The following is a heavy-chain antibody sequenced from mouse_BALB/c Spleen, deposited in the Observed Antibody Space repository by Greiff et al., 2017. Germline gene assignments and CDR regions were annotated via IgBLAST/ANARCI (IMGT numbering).Heavy chain of an antibody. CDR3: TVSGYGAMDY. J-gene: IGHJ4*01. CDR2: IFPGTGTT. Sequence: VKLVESGAELVKPGASVKLSCKTSGYTFTSYWIQWVKQRPGQGLGWIGEIFPGTGTTYYNEKFKGKATLTIDTSSSTAYMQLSSLTSEDSAVYFCTVSGYGAMDYWGQGTSVTVSS. V-gene: IGHV1S132*01. CDR1: GYTFTSYW. D-gene: IGHD3-1*01.